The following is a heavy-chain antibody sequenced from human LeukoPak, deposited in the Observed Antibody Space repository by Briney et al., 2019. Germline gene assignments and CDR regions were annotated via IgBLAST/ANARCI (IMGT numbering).Heavy chain of an antibody. Sequence: PGGSLRLSCSASEFTFSNFWMSWVRQAPGKGPEWVANIKQDGSEKYYVDSVKGRFTISRDNAETSLHLQMNSLRAEDTAVYYCARETHSGYDAWGQGTLVTVSS. CDR1: EFTFSNFW. CDR3: ARETHSGYDA. V-gene: IGHV3-7*01. D-gene: IGHD5-12*01. J-gene: IGHJ4*02. CDR2: IKQDGSEK.